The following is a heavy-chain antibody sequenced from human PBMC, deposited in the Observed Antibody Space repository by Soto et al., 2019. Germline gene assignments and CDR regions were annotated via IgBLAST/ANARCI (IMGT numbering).Heavy chain of an antibody. D-gene: IGHD3-16*01. V-gene: IGHV1-18*04. Sequence: ASVKVSCKASGYTFNNYGISWVRQAPGQGLEWLGWITINTGNANFARKFQGRATLTTDTATRTAYMDLNNLRSDDSAVYFCAIRGISAGMDVWAQGPRVP. J-gene: IGHJ6*02. CDR3: AIRGISAGMDV. CDR2: ITINTGNA. CDR1: GYTFNNYG.